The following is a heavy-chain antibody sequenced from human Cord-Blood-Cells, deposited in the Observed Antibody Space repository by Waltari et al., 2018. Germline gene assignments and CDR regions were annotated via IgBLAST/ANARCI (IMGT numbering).Heavy chain of an antibody. V-gene: IGHV1-69*06. D-gene: IGHD6-13*01. CDR2: IIPIFGTA. CDR1: GGTFSSYA. CDR3: AREESRYSSSWYDLGWFDP. Sequence: QVQLVQSGAEVKKPGSSVKVSCKASGGTFSSYAISWVRQAPGQGLEWMGGIIPIFGTANYAQEYQGRVTITADKSTSTAYMELSSVRSEDTAVYYCAREESRYSSSWYDLGWFDPWGQGTLVTVSS. J-gene: IGHJ5*02.